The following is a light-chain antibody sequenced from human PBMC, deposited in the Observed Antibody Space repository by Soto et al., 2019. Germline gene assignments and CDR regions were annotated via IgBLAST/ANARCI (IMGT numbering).Light chain of an antibody. Sequence: MVMTQSPAILSVSPCERATLFCRATQRVNSNYLTWYQQQPGQAPRLLIYGISERDTGIPARFSGSGSGTEFSLTISSLQSEDFAVYYCQQYSKLPITFGQGTRLEIK. CDR2: GIS. V-gene: IGKV3-15*01. CDR3: QQYSKLPIT. CDR1: QRVNSN. J-gene: IGKJ5*01.